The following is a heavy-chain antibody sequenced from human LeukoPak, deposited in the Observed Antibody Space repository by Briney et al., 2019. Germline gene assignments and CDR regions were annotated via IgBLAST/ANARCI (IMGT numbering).Heavy chain of an antibody. Sequence: GGSLRLSCVASGFTFSSYAMSWVRQAPGKGLEWVSAISGSGGSTYYADSVKGRFTISRDNSKNTLYLQMNSLRAEDTAVYYCAKDSSSTSCFFSWGQGTLVTVSS. D-gene: IGHD2-2*01. CDR3: AKDSSSTSCFFS. V-gene: IGHV3-23*01. CDR1: GFTFSSYA. CDR2: ISGSGGST. J-gene: IGHJ5*02.